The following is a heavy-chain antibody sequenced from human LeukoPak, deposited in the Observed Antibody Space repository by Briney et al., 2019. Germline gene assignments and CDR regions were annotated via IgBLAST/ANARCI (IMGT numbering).Heavy chain of an antibody. CDR1: GGSFSGYY. CDR3: ARQPQFITMIVEWSYYYYGMDV. D-gene: IGHD3-22*01. V-gene: IGHV4-34*01. J-gene: IGHJ6*02. Sequence: SETLSLTCAVYGGSFSGYYWSWIRQPPGKGLEWIGEINHSGSTSYNPSLKSRVTISVDTSKNQFSLKLSSVTAADTAVYYCARQPQFITMIVEWSYYYYGMDVWGQGTTVTVSS. CDR2: INHSGST.